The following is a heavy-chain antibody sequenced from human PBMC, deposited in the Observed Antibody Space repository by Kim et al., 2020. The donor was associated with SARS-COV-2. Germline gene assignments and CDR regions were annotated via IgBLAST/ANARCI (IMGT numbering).Heavy chain of an antibody. Sequence: ASVKVSCKASGYTFTSYAMHWVRQAPGQRLEWMGWINAGNGNTKYSQKFQGRVTITRDTSASTAYMELSSLRSEDTAVYYCAREYYDSSGRYYFDYWGQGTLVTVSS. D-gene: IGHD3-22*01. CDR1: GYTFTSYA. CDR3: AREYYDSSGRYYFDY. CDR2: INAGNGNT. J-gene: IGHJ4*02. V-gene: IGHV1-3*01.